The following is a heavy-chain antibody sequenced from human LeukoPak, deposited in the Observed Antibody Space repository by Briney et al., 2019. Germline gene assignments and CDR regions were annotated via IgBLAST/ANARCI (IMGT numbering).Heavy chain of an antibody. V-gene: IGHV1-2*06. CDR3: ARLLNYYDSSEASFDY. CDR2: INPNSGGT. D-gene: IGHD3-22*01. J-gene: IGHJ4*02. Sequence: ASVKVSCKASGYTFTGYYMHWVRQAPGQGLEWMGRINPNSGGTNYAQKFQGRVTMTRDTSISTAYMELSRLRSDDTAVYYCARLLNYYDSSEASFDYWGQGTLVTVSS. CDR1: GYTFTGYY.